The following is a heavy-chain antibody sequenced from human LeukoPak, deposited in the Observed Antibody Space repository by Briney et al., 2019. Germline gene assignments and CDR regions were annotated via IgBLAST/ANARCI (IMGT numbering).Heavy chain of an antibody. CDR2: ISAYNGNT. Sequence: GASVKVSCKASGYTFTSYGISWVRQAPGQGLEWMGWISAYNGNTNYAQKLQGRVTMTTDTSTSTAYMELRSLRSDDTAVYYCAGGDIVVVPAATFDYWGQGTLVTVSS. CDR3: AGGDIVVVPAATFDY. V-gene: IGHV1-18*01. D-gene: IGHD2-2*01. J-gene: IGHJ4*02. CDR1: GYTFTSYG.